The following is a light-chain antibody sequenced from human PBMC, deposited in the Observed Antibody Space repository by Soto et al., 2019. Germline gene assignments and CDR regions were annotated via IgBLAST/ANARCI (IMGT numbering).Light chain of an antibody. CDR3: SSYTTSNTRQIV. J-gene: IGLJ1*01. Sequence: QSVLTQPASVSGSPGQAITISCTGTSSDVGGYTYVSWYQQHPGKAPKFIIYDVSNRPSGVSNRFSGSKSGNTASLTISVLQAEDEADYYCSSYTTSNTRQIVFGTGTKVTVL. CDR1: SSDVGGYTY. V-gene: IGLV2-14*01. CDR2: DVS.